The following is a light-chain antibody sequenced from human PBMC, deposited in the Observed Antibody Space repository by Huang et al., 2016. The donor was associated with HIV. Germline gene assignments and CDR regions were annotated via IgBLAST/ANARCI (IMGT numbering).Light chain of an antibody. V-gene: IGKV3-15*01. J-gene: IGKJ2*01. CDR1: QSVLNN. Sequence: EIVMTQSPATLSVSPGERAILSCRASQSVLNNLAWYQQQPGQAPRLLLYGAFTRATGVPARFSGSGSGTDFALTITSLQSEDFAVYYCQQCSAWPPWGTFGQGTKLEIK. CDR3: QQCSAWPPWGT. CDR2: GAF.